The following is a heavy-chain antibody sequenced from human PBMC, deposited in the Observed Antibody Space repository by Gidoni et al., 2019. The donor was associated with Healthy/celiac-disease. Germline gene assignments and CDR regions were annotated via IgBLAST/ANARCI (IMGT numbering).Heavy chain of an antibody. CDR2: IFSNDEK. CDR3: ARTPLYYDILTGYQVENFDY. Sequence: QVTLKESGPVLVKPTETLTLTCTVSGFSLSNARMGVSWIRQPPGKALEWLAHIFSNDEKSYSTSLKSRLTISKDTSKSQVVLTMTNMDPVDTATYYCARTPLYYDILTGYQVENFDYWGQGTLVTVSS. V-gene: IGHV2-26*01. J-gene: IGHJ4*02. D-gene: IGHD3-9*01. CDR1: GFSLSNARMG.